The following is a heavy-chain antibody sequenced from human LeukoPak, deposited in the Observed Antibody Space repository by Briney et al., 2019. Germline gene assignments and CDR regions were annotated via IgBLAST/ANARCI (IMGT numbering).Heavy chain of an antibody. D-gene: IGHD5-12*01. V-gene: IGHV1-2*02. CDR3: ARDRDRWSSGYDQFDY. CDR2: INPNSGGT. Sequence: ASVKVSCKASGYTFTGYYMHWVRQAPGQGLEWMGWINPNSGGTNYAQKFQGRVTMTRDTSISTAYMELSRLRSDDTAVYYCARDRDRWSSGYDQFDYWGQGTLVTVSS. J-gene: IGHJ4*02. CDR1: GYTFTGYY.